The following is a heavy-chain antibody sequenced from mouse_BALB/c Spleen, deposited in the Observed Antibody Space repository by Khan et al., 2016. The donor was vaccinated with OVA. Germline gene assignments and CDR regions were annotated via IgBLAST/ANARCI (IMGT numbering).Heavy chain of an antibody. CDR2: ISSLAYSI. V-gene: IGHV5-15*02. CDR1: GFTFSDYG. J-gene: IGHJ4*01. CDR3: VRWAMDY. Sequence: EVQLQESGGGLVQPRGSRKLSCAASGFTFSDYGMAWVRQAPGKGPEWVAFISSLAYSIYYAGTVTGRFTISRENAKNTLYLEMSSRRSEDTAMYFCVRWAMDYWGQGTSVTVSS.